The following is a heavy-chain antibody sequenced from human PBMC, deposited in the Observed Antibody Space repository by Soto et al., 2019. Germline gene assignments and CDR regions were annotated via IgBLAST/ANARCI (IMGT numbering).Heavy chain of an antibody. CDR3: ARVGGYDFWSGYPHYGMDV. Sequence: GASVKASCKASGYTFTGYYMHWVRQAPGQGLEWMGWINPNSGGTNYAQKFQGRVTMTRDTSISTAYMELSRLRSDDTAVYYCARVGGYDFWSGYPHYGMDVWGQGTTVTVSS. D-gene: IGHD3-3*01. CDR1: GYTFTGYY. CDR2: INPNSGGT. V-gene: IGHV1-2*02. J-gene: IGHJ6*02.